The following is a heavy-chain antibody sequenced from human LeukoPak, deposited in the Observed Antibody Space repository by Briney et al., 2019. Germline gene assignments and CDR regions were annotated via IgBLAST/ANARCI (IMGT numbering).Heavy chain of an antibody. CDR2: ISGSGGST. J-gene: IGHJ4*02. D-gene: IGHD3-16*01. CDR1: GFTFSSYG. Sequence: PGGTLRLSCAASGFTFSSYGMSWVRQAPGKGLEWVSAISGSGGSTYYADSVKGRFTISGDNSKNTLYLQMNSLRAEDTAVYYRANSYDYVWGSYAVDYWGQETLVTVSA. V-gene: IGHV3-23*01. CDR3: ANSYDYVWGSYAVDY.